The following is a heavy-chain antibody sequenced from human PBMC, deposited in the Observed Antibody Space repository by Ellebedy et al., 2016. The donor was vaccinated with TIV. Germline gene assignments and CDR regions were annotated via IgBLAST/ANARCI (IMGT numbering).Heavy chain of an antibody. Sequence: ASVKVSCKAFGGTFSTYALNWVRQAPGQGLEWMGWINPNFGGTNYAQRFQGRVTMTSDTSISTVYMELTRLKSDDTALYYCASERSRVYFDSWGQGSLVTVSS. J-gene: IGHJ4*02. CDR3: ASERSRVYFDS. D-gene: IGHD1-26*01. CDR2: INPNFGGT. V-gene: IGHV1-2*02. CDR1: GGTFSTYA.